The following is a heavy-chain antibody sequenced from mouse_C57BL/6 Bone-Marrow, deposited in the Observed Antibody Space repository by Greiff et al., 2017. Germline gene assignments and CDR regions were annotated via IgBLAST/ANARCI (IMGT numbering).Heavy chain of an antibody. CDR1: GYTFTSYW. D-gene: IGHD2-10*02. J-gene: IGHJ2*01. Sequence: QVQLQQPGAELVKPGASVKLSCKASGYTFTSYWMQWVKQRPGQGLEWIGEIDPSDRYTNYNQKFKGKATLTVDTSSSTAYMQLSSLTSEDSAVYYCAREGYGPFDYWGQGTTLTVSS. V-gene: IGHV1-50*01. CDR2: IDPSDRYT. CDR3: AREGYGPFDY.